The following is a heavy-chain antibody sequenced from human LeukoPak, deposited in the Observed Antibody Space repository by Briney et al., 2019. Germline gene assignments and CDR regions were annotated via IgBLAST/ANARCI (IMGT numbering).Heavy chain of an antibody. D-gene: IGHD2-15*01. V-gene: IGHV1-2*04. Sequence: ASVKVSCKASGYTFTGYYMHWVRQAPGQGLEWMGWINPNSGGTNYAQKFQGWVTMTRDTSISTAYMELSRLRSDDTAVYYCAREDCSGGSCYSGLNWFDPWGQGTLVTVSS. CDR3: AREDCSGGSCYSGLNWFDP. CDR2: INPNSGGT. CDR1: GYTFTGYY. J-gene: IGHJ5*02.